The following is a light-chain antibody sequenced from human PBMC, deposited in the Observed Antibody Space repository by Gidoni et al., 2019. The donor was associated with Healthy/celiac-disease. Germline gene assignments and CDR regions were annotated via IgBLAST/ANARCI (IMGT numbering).Light chain of an antibody. CDR2: KAS. V-gene: IGKV1-5*03. CDR1: QSISSW. J-gene: IGKJ2*04. Sequence: DIQMTQSPSTLSASVGDRVTITCRASQSISSWLAGYQQKPGKAPKLLIYKASSLESGVQSRFSGSESGTEFTLTISSLQPDDFATYYCQQYNSYPCSFGQGTKLEIK. CDR3: QQYNSYPCS.